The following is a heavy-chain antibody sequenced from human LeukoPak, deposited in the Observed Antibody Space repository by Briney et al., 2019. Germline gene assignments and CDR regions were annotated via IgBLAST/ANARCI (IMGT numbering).Heavy chain of an antibody. V-gene: IGHV3-21*01. J-gene: IGHJ4*02. CDR2: ISSSSSYI. CDR3: ARVAQLRYFDWLLTEGGQINYYFDY. D-gene: IGHD3-9*01. Sequence: SGGSLRLSCAASGFTFSSYSMNWVRQAPGKGLEWVSSISSSSSYIYYADSVKGRFTISRDNAKNSLYLQMNSLRAEDTAVYYCARVAQLRYFDWLLTEGGQINYYFDYWGQGTLVTVSS. CDR1: GFTFSSYS.